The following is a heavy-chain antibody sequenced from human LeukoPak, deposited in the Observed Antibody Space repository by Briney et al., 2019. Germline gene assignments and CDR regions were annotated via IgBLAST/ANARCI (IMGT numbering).Heavy chain of an antibody. D-gene: IGHD5-18*01. V-gene: IGHV4-59*01. CDR3: ARGGYSYGDDAFDI. Sequence: SETLSLTCTVSNDSISSYYWSWIRQPPGKGLEWIGYIYYSGSTNYNPSLKSRVTISVDTSKNQFSLKLSSVTAADTAVYYCARGGYSYGDDAFDIWGQGTMVTVSS. CDR1: NDSISSYY. CDR2: IYYSGST. J-gene: IGHJ3*02.